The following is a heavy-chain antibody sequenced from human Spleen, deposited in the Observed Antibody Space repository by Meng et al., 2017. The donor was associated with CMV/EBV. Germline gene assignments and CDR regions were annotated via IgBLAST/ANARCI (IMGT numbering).Heavy chain of an antibody. CDR1: RFTVSSYG. J-gene: IGHJ4*02. Sequence: ASRFTVSSYGMHWVRQAQGKGLEWVAVIWYDGSNKYYADSVKGRFTISRDNSKNTLYLHMSSLRAGDTAVYYCAKHFDSSGYWPDYWGQGTLVTVSS. D-gene: IGHD3-22*01. V-gene: IGHV3-33*06. CDR2: IWYDGSNK. CDR3: AKHFDSSGYWPDY.